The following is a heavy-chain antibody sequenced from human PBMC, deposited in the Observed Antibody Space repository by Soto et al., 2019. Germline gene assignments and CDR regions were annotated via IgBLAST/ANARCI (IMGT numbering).Heavy chain of an antibody. CDR3: ATDRGGYCSGGSCSEAWFDP. CDR1: GYTFTSYA. D-gene: IGHD2-15*01. V-gene: IGHV1-3*01. CDR2: INAGNGGT. J-gene: IGHJ5*02. Sequence: GASVKVCCKASGYTFTSYAMHWVRQAPGQRPEWMGWINAGNGGTKYSQKFQGRVSITRDTSASTAYMQLSRLRSEDTAVYYCATDRGGYCSGGSCSEAWFDPWGQGTLVTVSS.